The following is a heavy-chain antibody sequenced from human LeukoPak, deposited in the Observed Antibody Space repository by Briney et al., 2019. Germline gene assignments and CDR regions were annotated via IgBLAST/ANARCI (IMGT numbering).Heavy chain of an antibody. Sequence: GGSLRLSCAASGFTFSSYGMHWVRQAPGKGLEWVSAISGSGGSTYYADSVKGRFTISRDNSKNTLYLQMNSLRAEDRAVYYRAKARRYGSSTSCPVGNYWGQGTLVTVSS. CDR3: AKARRYGSSTSCPVGNY. D-gene: IGHD2-2*01. J-gene: IGHJ4*02. CDR1: GFTFSSYG. V-gene: IGHV3-23*01. CDR2: ISGSGGST.